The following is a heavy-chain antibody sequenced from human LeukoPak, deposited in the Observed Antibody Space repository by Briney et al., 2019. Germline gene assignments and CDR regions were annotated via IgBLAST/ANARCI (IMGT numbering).Heavy chain of an antibody. CDR3: ARTGRDSYYFDY. D-gene: IGHD5-24*01. CDR1: GFSFSSYS. V-gene: IGHV3-21*01. J-gene: IGHJ4*02. Sequence: GGSLRLSCAASGFSFSSYSMNWVRQAPGKGLEWVSSISSSSSYIYYADSVKGRFTISRDNAKNSLYLQMNSLRAEDTAVYYCARTGRDSYYFDYWGQGTLVTVSS. CDR2: ISSSSSYI.